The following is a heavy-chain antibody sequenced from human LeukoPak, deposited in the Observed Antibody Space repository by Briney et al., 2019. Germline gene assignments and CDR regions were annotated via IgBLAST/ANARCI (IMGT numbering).Heavy chain of an antibody. D-gene: IGHD3-3*01. CDR2: IYYSGNT. CDR1: GDSISGSDYY. J-gene: IGHJ4*02. CDR3: ARANTIFGVVIRPFDY. V-gene: IGHV4-31*03. Sequence: SETLSLTCTVSGDSISGSDYYWTWIRQHPGKGLEWIGYIYYSGNTYYNPSLKSRVTISVDTSKNQFSLKLSSVTAADTAVYYCARANTIFGVVIRPFDYWGQGTLVTVSS.